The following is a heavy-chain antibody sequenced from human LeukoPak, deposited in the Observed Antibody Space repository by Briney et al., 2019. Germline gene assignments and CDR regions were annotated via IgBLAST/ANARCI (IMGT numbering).Heavy chain of an antibody. CDR2: IYYSGST. CDR3: AREERSFLRITIFGNGIHP. CDR1: GGSISSGGYY. D-gene: IGHD3-3*01. Sequence: PSETLSLTCTVSGGSISSGGYYWSWIRQHPGKGLEWIGYIYYSGSTYYNPSLKSRVTISVDTSKNQFSLKLSSVTAADTAVYYCAREERSFLRITIFGNGIHPWGQGTLVTVSS. V-gene: IGHV4-31*03. J-gene: IGHJ5*02.